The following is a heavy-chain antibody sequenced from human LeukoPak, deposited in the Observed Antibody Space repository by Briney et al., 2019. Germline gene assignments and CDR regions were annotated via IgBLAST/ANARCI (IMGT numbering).Heavy chain of an antibody. V-gene: IGHV3-43*01. Sequence: GGSLRLSCAASGFTFDDYTMHWVRQAPGKGLEWVSLISWDGGSTYYADSVKGRFTISRDNSKNSLYLQMNSLRAEDTAVYYCAKDHSVWLRLRYYFDYWGQGTLVTVSS. CDR3: AKDHSVWLRLRYYFDY. D-gene: IGHD5-12*01. J-gene: IGHJ4*02. CDR2: ISWDGGST. CDR1: GFTFDDYT.